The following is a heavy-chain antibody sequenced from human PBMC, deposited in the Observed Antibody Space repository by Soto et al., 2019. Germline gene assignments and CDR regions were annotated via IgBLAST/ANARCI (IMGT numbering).Heavy chain of an antibody. CDR2: ICGSGGST. D-gene: IGHD6-19*01. Sequence: PGGSLRLSCAASGFTFSSYAMSWVRQAPGKGLEWASAICGSGGSTYYADSVNGRFTISRYKSKSTLYLQMYSLRAEDTALYYCAKDLQFSGWLSAQTFDYWGQGTQVTVSS. J-gene: IGHJ4*02. CDR3: AKDLQFSGWLSAQTFDY. V-gene: IGHV3-23*01. CDR1: GFTFSSYA.